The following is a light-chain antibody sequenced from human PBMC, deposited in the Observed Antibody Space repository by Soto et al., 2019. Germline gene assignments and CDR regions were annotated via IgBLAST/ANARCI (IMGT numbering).Light chain of an antibody. CDR3: QEYGSS. CDR1: QSVSSSY. V-gene: IGKV3-20*01. Sequence: EIVLTQSPGTLSLSPGERATLSCRASQSVSSSYLAWYQQKPGQAPRLLIYGASSRATGIPDRFSGSGSGTDFTLTISRLETEDFAVYYCQEYGSSLGQGTKVDVK. J-gene: IGKJ1*01. CDR2: GAS.